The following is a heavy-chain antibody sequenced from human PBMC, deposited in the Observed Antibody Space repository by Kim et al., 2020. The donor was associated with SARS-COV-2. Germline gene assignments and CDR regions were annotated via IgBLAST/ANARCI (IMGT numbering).Heavy chain of an antibody. J-gene: IGHJ4*02. V-gene: IGHV4-59*08. CDR1: GGSISSYY. D-gene: IGHD3-3*01. CDR3: ARHGDYDFWSGYYFRY. Sequence: SETMSLTCTVSGGSISSYYWSWIRQPPGKGLEWIGYISYSGCTNYNPSLKSRVTIAVDTSKNQFSLKLSSVAAADTAVYYCARHGDYDFWSGYYFRYWGQGTLVTVSS. CDR2: ISYSGCT.